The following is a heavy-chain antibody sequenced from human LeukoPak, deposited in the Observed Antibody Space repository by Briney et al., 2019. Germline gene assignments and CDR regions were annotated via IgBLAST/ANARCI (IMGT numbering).Heavy chain of an antibody. J-gene: IGHJ4*02. Sequence: GGSLRLSCAASGFTFSDYWMHWVRQPPWKGLVWVSFINTDTRGTYYADSVKGRFTISRDNGKNTLYLQMNSLRAEDTAVYYCARAGAYHFDNWGQGTLVTVSS. V-gene: IGHV3-74*01. CDR2: INTDTRGT. D-gene: IGHD3-16*01. CDR3: ARAGAYHFDN. CDR1: GFTFSDYW.